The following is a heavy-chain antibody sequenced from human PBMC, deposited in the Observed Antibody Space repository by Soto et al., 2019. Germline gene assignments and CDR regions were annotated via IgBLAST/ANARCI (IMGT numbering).Heavy chain of an antibody. CDR3: ARVQYSYGLWYDFDY. D-gene: IGHD5-18*01. Sequence: PGGSLRLSCVASGFIFSDHYMDWVRQAPGKGLEWVGRTRNKANDYTTEYAASVKGRSIISRDDSKNSLYLQMHSLRSEDTAVYYCARVQYSYGLWYDFDYWGQGA. J-gene: IGHJ4*02. CDR1: GFIFSDHY. V-gene: IGHV3-72*01. CDR2: TRNKANDYTT.